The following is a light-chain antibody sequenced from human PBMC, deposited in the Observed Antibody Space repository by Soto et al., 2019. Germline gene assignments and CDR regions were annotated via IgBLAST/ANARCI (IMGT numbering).Light chain of an antibody. CDR3: QQYNSYSPWT. Sequence: DIQMTQSPSTLSGSVGDRVTITCRASQTISSWLAWYQQKPGNAPTLLIYKASTLKSGVPSRFSGSGSGTEFTLTISILQADDYATFYCQQYNSYSPWTFGQGTKVDI. CDR2: KAS. CDR1: QTISSW. V-gene: IGKV1-5*03. J-gene: IGKJ1*01.